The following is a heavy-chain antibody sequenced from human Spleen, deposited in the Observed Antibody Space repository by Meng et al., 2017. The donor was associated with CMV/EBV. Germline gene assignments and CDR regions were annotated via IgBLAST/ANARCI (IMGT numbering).Heavy chain of an antibody. J-gene: IGHJ4*02. D-gene: IGHD2-2*01. Sequence: SVKVSCKASGGTFSSYAFSWVRQAPGQGLEWMGGIIPFFGPANYPQKFQGRVTITTDESTSTAYMDLSSLRSEDTAVYYCARAKFVVVPAALGVHWGQGTLVTVSS. V-gene: IGHV1-69*05. CDR2: IIPFFGPA. CDR3: ARAKFVVVPAALGVH. CDR1: GGTFSSYA.